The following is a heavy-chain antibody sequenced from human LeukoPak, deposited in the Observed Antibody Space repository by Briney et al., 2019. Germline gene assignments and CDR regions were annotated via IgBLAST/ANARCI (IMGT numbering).Heavy chain of an antibody. CDR3: VRDKSGCCFDY. D-gene: IGHD1-26*01. V-gene: IGHV3-48*03. J-gene: IGHJ4*02. CDR1: GFTISSYE. Sequence: GGSLRLSCAASGFTISSYEVNWVRQAPGKGLEWISYIHSSGSTIYYADSVKGRFTISRDNAKNSLYLQMNSLRAEDTAVYYCVRDKSGCCFDYWGQGTLVTVSS. CDR2: IHSSGSTI.